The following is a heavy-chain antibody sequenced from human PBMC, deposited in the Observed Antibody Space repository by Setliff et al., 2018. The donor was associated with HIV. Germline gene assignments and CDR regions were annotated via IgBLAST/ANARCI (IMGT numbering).Heavy chain of an antibody. CDR3: ARDFHVLGYCSADSCPYDASDV. CDR1: GGTFSAYA. V-gene: IGHV1-69*04. D-gene: IGHD2-15*01. J-gene: IGHJ3*01. Sequence: SVKVSCQASGGTFSAYAVNWVRQAPGQGLEWMGRIISILGTPNYSHKFQGRVTITADKSTTTTYMELSSLRSDDTAIYYCARDFHVLGYCSADSCPYDASDVWGQGTMVTVSS. CDR2: IISILGTP.